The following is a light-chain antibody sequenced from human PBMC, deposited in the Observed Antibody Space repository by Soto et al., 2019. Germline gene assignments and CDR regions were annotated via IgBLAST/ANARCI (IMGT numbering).Light chain of an antibody. Sequence: QSVLTQPPSVSGSPGQTITISCTGTSGDIGAYHFVSWYQQHPSNPPKLMLYDVNSRPSGVSKRFSGSNSGNTASLTISGLQAEDEADYYCTQCKTSTNMIFGGGTQLTVL. CDR1: SGDIGAYHF. CDR3: TQCKTSTNMI. CDR2: DVN. V-gene: IGLV2-14*03. J-gene: IGLJ2*01.